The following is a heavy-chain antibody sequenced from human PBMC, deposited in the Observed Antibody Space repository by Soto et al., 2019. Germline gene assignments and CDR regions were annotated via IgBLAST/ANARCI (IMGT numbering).Heavy chain of an antibody. Sequence: QITLKESGPTLVKPTQTLTLTCTFSGFSLTTSGVGVGWFRQPPGKALEWLALIFWIDDERYSPSLKSRLTITKDTSKNQVLLTMTNTDPADTATCYCVHTGYSYDPVRYWGRGTLVTVSS. V-gene: IGHV2-5*01. CDR3: VHTGYSYDPVRY. D-gene: IGHD5-18*01. CDR1: GFSLTTSGVG. J-gene: IGHJ4*02. CDR2: IFWIDDE.